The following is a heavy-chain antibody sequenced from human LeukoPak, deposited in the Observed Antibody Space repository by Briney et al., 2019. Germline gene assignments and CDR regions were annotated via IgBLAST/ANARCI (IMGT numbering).Heavy chain of an antibody. Sequence: GGSLRLSCTASGFTFNDYNMNWVRQTPGKGLEWVSSISPSSTYIYYADSVKGRFTISRDNAKNSLYLQMNSLRAEDTAVYYCARAAHYYDSSGYPFDYWGQGTLVTVSS. CDR1: GFTFNDYN. V-gene: IGHV3-21*01. CDR3: ARAAHYYDSSGYPFDY. J-gene: IGHJ4*02. D-gene: IGHD3-22*01. CDR2: ISPSSTYI.